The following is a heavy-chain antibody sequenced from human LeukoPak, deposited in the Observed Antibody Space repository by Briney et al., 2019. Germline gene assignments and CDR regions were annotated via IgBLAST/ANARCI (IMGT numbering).Heavy chain of an antibody. V-gene: IGHV3-66*01. D-gene: IGHD2-2*03. J-gene: IGHJ4*02. CDR3: ASGYCSSTSCPPFDY. CDR2: IYSGGST. Sequence: PGGSLRLSCAASGFTVSSNYVSWVRQAPGKGLEWVSVIYSGGSTYYADSVKGRFTISRDNSKNTLYLQMNSLRAEDTAVYYCASGYCSSTSCPPFDYWGQGTLVTVSS. CDR1: GFTVSSNY.